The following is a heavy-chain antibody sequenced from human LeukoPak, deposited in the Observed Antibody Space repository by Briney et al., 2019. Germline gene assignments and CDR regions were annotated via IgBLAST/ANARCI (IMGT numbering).Heavy chain of an antibody. CDR2: ISPHTGGS. D-gene: IGHD3-22*01. Sequence: ASVTVSCMASGYTFTYYYIHWVRQAPGQGLEGMGWISPHTGGSNLAQTFQGRVTMTRDTSTSTVHMELSRLTSDDTAMYYCARGLAYYDSSGYPTIWGQGTLVTVSS. CDR1: GYTFTYYY. V-gene: IGHV1-2*02. CDR3: ARGLAYYDSSGYPTI. J-gene: IGHJ4*02.